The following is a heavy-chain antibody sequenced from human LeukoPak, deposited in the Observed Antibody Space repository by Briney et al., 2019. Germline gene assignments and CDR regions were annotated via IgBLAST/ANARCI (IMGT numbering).Heavy chain of an antibody. Sequence: SETLSLTCTVSGGSINGYYWSWIRQPAGKGLEWIGRVYNSESINYNPSLKSRVTMSIDTSKNQFSLKLNSVTAADTAVYYCARALRYFDWLLGYWGQGTLVTVSS. J-gene: IGHJ4*02. V-gene: IGHV4-4*07. CDR3: ARALRYFDWLLGY. CDR2: VYNSESI. CDR1: GGSINGYY. D-gene: IGHD3-9*01.